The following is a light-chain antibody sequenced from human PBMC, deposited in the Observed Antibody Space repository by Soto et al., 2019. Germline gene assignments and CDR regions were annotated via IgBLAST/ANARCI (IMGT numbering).Light chain of an antibody. CDR1: KSISSW. CDR2: DAT. J-gene: IGKJ1*01. CDR3: QQYNSYSPT. Sequence: DIHMTQSPSSLSASVGDRVTITCRASKSISSWLAWYQQKRGKAPKLLIYDATGLESGVPSRISGSGSGTEFTLSISNVQPDDFANYYCQQYNSYSPTFGQGTKVDIK. V-gene: IGKV1-5*01.